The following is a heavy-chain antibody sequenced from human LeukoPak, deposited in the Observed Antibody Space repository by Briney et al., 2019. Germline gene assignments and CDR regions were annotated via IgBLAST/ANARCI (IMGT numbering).Heavy chain of an antibody. CDR2: ISSSSSTI. CDR1: GFTFSNAW. J-gene: IGHJ4*02. CDR3: ARYGDQRIDY. V-gene: IGHV3-48*02. Sequence: GGSLRLSCAASGFTFSNAWMSWVRQAPGKGLEWVSYISSSSSTIYYADSVKGRFTISRDNAKNSLYLQMNSLRDEDTAVYYCARYGDQRIDYWGQGTLVTVSS. D-gene: IGHD2-21*02.